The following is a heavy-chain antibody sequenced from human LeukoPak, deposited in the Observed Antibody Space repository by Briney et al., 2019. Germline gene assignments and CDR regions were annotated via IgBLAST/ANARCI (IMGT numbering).Heavy chain of an antibody. Sequence: GGSLRLSCAASGFTVSSNYMSWVRQAPGKGLEWVSVIYSGGSTYYADSVKGRFTISRDNSKNTLYLQMNSLRAEDTAVYYCAREDSGSYSLDYWGQGTLVTVSS. CDR3: AREDSGSYSLDY. CDR1: GFTVSSNY. J-gene: IGHJ4*02. D-gene: IGHD1-26*01. V-gene: IGHV3-66*01. CDR2: IYSGGST.